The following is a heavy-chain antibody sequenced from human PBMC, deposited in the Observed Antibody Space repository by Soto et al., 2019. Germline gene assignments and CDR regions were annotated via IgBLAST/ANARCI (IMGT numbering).Heavy chain of an antibody. CDR3: ARHDYSDRTFDI. CDR2: IQYSGGN. CDR1: GGSVGSGAYY. J-gene: IGHJ3*02. V-gene: IGHV4-61*08. Sequence: SETLSLTCSVSGGSVGSGAYYWSWIRQPPGNALEWIGYIQYSGGNNYNSSLKSRVTISVDRSRNQFSLKLTSVTAADTAFYYCARHDYSDRTFDIWGEGT. D-gene: IGHD3-10*02.